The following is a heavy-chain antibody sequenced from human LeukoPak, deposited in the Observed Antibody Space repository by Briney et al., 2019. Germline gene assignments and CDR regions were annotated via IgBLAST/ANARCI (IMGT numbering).Heavy chain of an antibody. CDR3: ARSVEGYCSGDNCYYYYYYMDV. D-gene: IGHD2-15*01. V-gene: IGHV4-59*01. CDR2: IYYSGST. Sequence: SETLSLTYTVSGGSISSYYWSWIRQPPGKGLEWIGYIYYSGSTNYNPSLKSRVTISVDTSKNQFSLKLSSVTAADTAVYYCARSVEGYCSGDNCYYYYYYMDVWGKGTTVTVSS. J-gene: IGHJ6*03. CDR1: GGSISSYY.